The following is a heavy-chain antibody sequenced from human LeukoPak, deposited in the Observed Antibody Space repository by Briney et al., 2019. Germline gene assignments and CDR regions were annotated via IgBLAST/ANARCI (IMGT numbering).Heavy chain of an antibody. CDR3: ARATRIAAAGYNDAFDI. J-gene: IGHJ3*02. V-gene: IGHV1-46*01. CDR1: GYTFTSYY. CDR2: INPSGGST. D-gene: IGHD6-13*01. Sequence: ASVKVSCKASGYTFTSYYMHWVRQAPGQGLEWKGIINPSGGSTSYAQKFQGRVTMTRDTSTSTVYMELSSLRSEDTAVYYCARATRIAAAGYNDAFDIWGQGTMVTVSS.